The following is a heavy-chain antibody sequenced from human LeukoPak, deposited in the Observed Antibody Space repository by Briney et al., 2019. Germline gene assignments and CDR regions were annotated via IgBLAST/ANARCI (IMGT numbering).Heavy chain of an antibody. J-gene: IGHJ5*02. CDR2: IYYSGST. V-gene: IGHV4-59*01. Sequence: SETLSLTCSVSGDSISSYYWSWIRQPPGKGLEWIGYIYYSGSTNYNPSLKSRVTISVDTSKNQFSLKLSSVTAADTAVYYCARGVRGEYNWFDPWGQGTLVTVSS. CDR3: ARGVRGEYNWFDP. CDR1: GDSISSYY. D-gene: IGHD3-10*01.